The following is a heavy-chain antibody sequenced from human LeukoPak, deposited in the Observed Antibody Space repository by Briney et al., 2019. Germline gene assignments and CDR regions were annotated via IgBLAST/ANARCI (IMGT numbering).Heavy chain of an antibody. CDR1: GGSISGGGYY. Sequence: SETLSLTCTVSGGSISGGGYYWTWIRQPAGKGLEWIGRIYTSGSTNYNPSLKSRVTISVDTSKNQFSLKLSSVTAADTAVYYCARETYSGSGYWGQGTLVTVSS. J-gene: IGHJ4*02. V-gene: IGHV4-61*02. D-gene: IGHD1-26*01. CDR3: ARETYSGSGY. CDR2: IYTSGST.